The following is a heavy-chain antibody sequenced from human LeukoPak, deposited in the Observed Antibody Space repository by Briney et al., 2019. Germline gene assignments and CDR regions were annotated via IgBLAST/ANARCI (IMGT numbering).Heavy chain of an antibody. CDR1: GGSISSYY. Sequence: SETLSLTCTVSGGSISSYYLSWIRQPPGKGLEWIGYIYYSGSTNYNPSLKSRVTISVDTSKNQFSLKLSSVTAADTAVYYCARDIRGSSRYYYYMDVWGKGTTVTVSS. V-gene: IGHV4-59*01. D-gene: IGHD1-26*01. CDR2: IYYSGST. J-gene: IGHJ6*03. CDR3: ARDIRGSSRYYYYMDV.